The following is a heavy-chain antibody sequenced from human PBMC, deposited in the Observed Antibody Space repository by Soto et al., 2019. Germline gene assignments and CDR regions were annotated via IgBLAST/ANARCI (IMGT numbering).Heavy chain of an antibody. J-gene: IGHJ3*02. CDR3: ARQTDSYYTFDAFDI. CDR1: GGSISSSSYY. Sequence: SETLSLTCTVSGGSISSSSYYWGWIRQPPGKGLEWIGSIYYSGSTNYKPSLESRVTISVDTSKNQFSLKLGSVTAADTAVYYCARQTDSYYTFDAFDIWGQGTMVTVSS. V-gene: IGHV4-39*01. CDR2: IYYSGST. D-gene: IGHD3-22*01.